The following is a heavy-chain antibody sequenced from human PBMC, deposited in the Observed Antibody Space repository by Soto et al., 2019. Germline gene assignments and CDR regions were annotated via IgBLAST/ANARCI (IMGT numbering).Heavy chain of an antibody. CDR2: IRSKANSYAT. CDR3: TILAGSSSRFDY. D-gene: IGHD6-6*01. Sequence: EVQLVESGGGLVPPGGSLKLSCAASGFTFSGSAMHWVRQASGKGLEWVGRIRSKANSYATAYAASVKGRFTISRDDSKNRAYLQMNSLKTEDTDVYYCTILAGSSSRFDYWGQGTLVTVSS. CDR1: GFTFSGSA. J-gene: IGHJ4*02. V-gene: IGHV3-73*01.